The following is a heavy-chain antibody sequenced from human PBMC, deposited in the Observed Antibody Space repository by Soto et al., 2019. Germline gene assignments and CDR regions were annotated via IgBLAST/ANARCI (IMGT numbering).Heavy chain of an antibody. Sequence: QVQLVESGGGVAQPGRSLRLSCAASGFTFSSYGMHWVRQAPGKGLEWVAVIWHDGRNQHYADSVRGRFTISRDNSNNTVYLQMNTLRAEDTALYYCARSGSSGERSGYLFCRGLDVWGQGATVAVSS. CDR2: IWHDGRNQ. CDR3: ARSGSSGERSGYLFCRGLDV. V-gene: IGHV3-33*01. D-gene: IGHD5-18*01. J-gene: IGHJ6*02. CDR1: GFTFSSYG.